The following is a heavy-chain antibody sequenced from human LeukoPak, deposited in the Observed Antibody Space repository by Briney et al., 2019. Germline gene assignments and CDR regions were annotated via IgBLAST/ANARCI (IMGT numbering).Heavy chain of an antibody. Sequence: SETLSLTFTVSGGSISGYYWTWIRQPPGKGLEWIGQIHYSGRADYNPSLKSRISLSADTSKNQISLKLSSVTAADTAVYYCARFGVNYDMDVWGQGTTVTVYS. D-gene: IGHD3-16*01. CDR2: IHYSGRA. V-gene: IGHV4-59*01. J-gene: IGHJ6*02. CDR3: ARFGVNYDMDV. CDR1: GGSISGYY.